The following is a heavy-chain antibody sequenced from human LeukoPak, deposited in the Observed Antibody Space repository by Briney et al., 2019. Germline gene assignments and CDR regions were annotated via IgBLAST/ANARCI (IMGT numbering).Heavy chain of an antibody. CDR2: AYYSGST. CDR1: DGSISNYY. V-gene: IGHV4-59*08. CDR3: ARNSAVATSRSWFDP. Sequence: RTSETLSLTCSVLDGSISNYYWSWIRQPPGKGLEWIGYAYYSGSTTYNPSLESRVTISVDTSKNQFSLKLTAVTAADTAVYYCARNSAVATSRSWFDPWGQGTLVTVSS. D-gene: IGHD6-19*01. J-gene: IGHJ5*02.